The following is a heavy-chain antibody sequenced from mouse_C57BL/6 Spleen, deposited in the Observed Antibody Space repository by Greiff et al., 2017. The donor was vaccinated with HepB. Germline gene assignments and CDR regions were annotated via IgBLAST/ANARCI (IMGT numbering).Heavy chain of an antibody. V-gene: IGHV1-50*01. J-gene: IGHJ2*01. CDR3: ARHGLDY. Sequence: QVQLQQSGAELVKPGASVKLSCKASGYTFTSYWMQWVKQRPGQGLEWIGEIDPSDSYTNYNQKFKGKATLTVDTSSSTAYMQLSSLTSEDSAVYYCARHGLDYWGQGTTLTVSS. CDR2: IDPSDSYT. CDR1: GYTFTSYW.